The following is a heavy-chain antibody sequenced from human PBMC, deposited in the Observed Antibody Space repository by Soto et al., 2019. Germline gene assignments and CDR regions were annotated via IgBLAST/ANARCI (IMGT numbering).Heavy chain of an antibody. J-gene: IGHJ5*02. CDR1: GGSFSGYY. Sequence: SETLSLTCAVYGGSFSGYYWSWIRQPPGKGLEWIGEINHSGSTNYNPSLKSRVTISVDTSKNQFSLKLSSVTAADTAVYYCARGLLRGFIAAAGRKSNWFDPWGQGTLVTVS. D-gene: IGHD6-13*01. CDR3: ARGLLRGFIAAAGRKSNWFDP. V-gene: IGHV4-34*01. CDR2: INHSGST.